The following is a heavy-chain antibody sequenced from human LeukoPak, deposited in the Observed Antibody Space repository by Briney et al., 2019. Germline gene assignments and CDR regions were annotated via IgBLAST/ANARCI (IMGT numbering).Heavy chain of an antibody. V-gene: IGHV4-39*01. J-gene: IGHJ4*02. CDR1: GGSISSSSYY. D-gene: IGHD3-22*01. Sequence: PSETLSLTCTVSGGSISSSSYYWGWIRQPPGKGLEWIGSIYYSGSTYYNPSLKSRVTISVDTSKNQFSLKLTSVTAADTAVYYCARSYYYESSGYGDFDCWGQGALATVSS. CDR3: ARSYYYESSGYGDFDC. CDR2: IYYSGST.